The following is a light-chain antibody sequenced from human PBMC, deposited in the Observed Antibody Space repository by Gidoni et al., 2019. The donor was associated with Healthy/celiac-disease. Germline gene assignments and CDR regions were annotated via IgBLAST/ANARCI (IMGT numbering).Light chain of an antibody. CDR1: QGISSY. Sequence: RTTQSPSSFSASTGDRVTITCRASQGISSYLAWYQQKPGKAPKLLIYAASTLQSGVPSRFSGSGSGTDFTLTISCLQSEDFATYYCQQYYSYPRTFGQGTKVEIK. CDR2: AAS. J-gene: IGKJ1*01. CDR3: QQYYSYPRT. V-gene: IGKV1-8*01.